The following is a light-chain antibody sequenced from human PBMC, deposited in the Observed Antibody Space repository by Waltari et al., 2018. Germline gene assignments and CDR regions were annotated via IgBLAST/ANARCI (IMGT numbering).Light chain of an antibody. Sequence: DFVMTQSPDSLAVSLGERATINCKSSQSVLYSHNNKNYLAWDQQKPGQPPKLLLHWAATRESGVPDRFSGSGSGTDFTLTISSLQAEDVAVYYCQQYYSTPLTFGGGTKVEIK. J-gene: IGKJ4*01. V-gene: IGKV4-1*01. CDR2: WAA. CDR3: QQYYSTPLT. CDR1: QSVLYSHNNKNY.